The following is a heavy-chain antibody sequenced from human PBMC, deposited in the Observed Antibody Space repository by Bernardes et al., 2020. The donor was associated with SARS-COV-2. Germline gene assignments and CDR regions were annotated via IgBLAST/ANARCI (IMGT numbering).Heavy chain of an antibody. CDR3: ATRPNWFDS. CDR2: IIASGGST. Sequence: GGSLRLSRAASGLGFGDSAMSWVRQAPGKGLEWVATIIASGGSTSYAHSVMGRFTISRDNSEAILFLQMNSLRSDDTAIYFCATRPNWFDSWGQGALVTVSS. CDR1: GLGFGDSA. V-gene: IGHV3-23*01. J-gene: IGHJ5*02.